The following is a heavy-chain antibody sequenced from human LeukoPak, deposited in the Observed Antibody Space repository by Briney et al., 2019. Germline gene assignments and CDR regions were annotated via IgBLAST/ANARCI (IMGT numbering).Heavy chain of an antibody. CDR2: ISGSGGTT. V-gene: IGHV3-23*01. J-gene: IGHJ4*02. Sequence: GGSLRLSCAASGFTFSSYAMTWVRQAPGKGLEWVSTISGSGGTTYYADSVKGRFTISRDNSKNTLYLQMNSLRAEDTAVYYCAKAVRLGVFDYWGQGTLVTVSS. CDR3: AKAVRLGVFDY. D-gene: IGHD3-16*01. CDR1: GFTFSSYA.